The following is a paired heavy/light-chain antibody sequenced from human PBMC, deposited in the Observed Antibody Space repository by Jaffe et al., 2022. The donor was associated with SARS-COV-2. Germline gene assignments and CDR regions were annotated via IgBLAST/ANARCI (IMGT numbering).Heavy chain of an antibody. CDR1: GFTFSFYG. J-gene: IGHJ6*02. CDR2: ISYDGNNK. D-gene: IGHD2-2*01. V-gene: IGHV3-30*18. Sequence: QVQLVESGGGVVQPGRSLRLSCAASGFTFSFYGMHWVRQAPGKGLEWVAVISYDGNNKYYADSVKGRFTISRDNSRNTLYLQMNSLRAEDTAVYYCEKEIVVVPAAQGGYGMDVWGQGTTVTVSS. CDR3: EKEIVVVPAAQGGYGMDV.
Light chain of an antibody. J-gene: IGLJ2*01. Sequence: QSVLTQPPSASGTPGQRVTISCSGSSSNIGSNTVNWYQQVPGTAPKLLIFSNDQRPSGVPDRFSGSKSGTSASLAISGLQSEDEADYYCAAWDGSLNGVVFGGGTKLTVL. V-gene: IGLV1-44*01. CDR2: SND. CDR1: SSNIGSNT. CDR3: AAWDGSLNGVV.